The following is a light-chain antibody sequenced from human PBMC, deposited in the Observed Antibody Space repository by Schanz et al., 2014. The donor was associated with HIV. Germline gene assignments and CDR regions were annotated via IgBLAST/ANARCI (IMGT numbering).Light chain of an antibody. V-gene: IGLV1-44*01. CDR1: SSNIGINA. CDR2: SNN. Sequence: QSVLTQPPSASGTPGQRVTISCSGSSSNIGINAVNWYQQLPGTAPKLLIQSNNQRPSGVPDRFSGSKSGTSASLAISGLQSEDEADYYCQSYDSSLSVVVFGGGTKLTVL. J-gene: IGLJ2*01. CDR3: QSYDSSLSVVV.